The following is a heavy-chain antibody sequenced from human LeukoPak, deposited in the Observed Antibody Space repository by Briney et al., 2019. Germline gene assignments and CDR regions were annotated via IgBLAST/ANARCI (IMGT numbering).Heavy chain of an antibody. CDR1: DGSISTYY. J-gene: IGHJ6*02. D-gene: IGHD3-16*01. CDR3: TRLGGRYYYAMDV. V-gene: IGHV4-59*01. CDR2: VYYSGST. Sequence: SETLSLTCTVSDGSISTYYWSWIRQPPGKGLEWIGYVYYSGSTDYNPSLKSRVTISVDTSKNQFLLKLNSVTAADTAVYYCTRLGGRYYYAMDVWGQGTTVTVSS.